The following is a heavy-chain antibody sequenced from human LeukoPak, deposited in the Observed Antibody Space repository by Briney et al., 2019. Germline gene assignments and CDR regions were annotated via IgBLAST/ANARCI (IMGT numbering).Heavy chain of an antibody. CDR3: ARESGYYYDTSGYTFDY. J-gene: IGHJ4*02. D-gene: IGHD3-22*01. CDR1: GGSSNTYD. Sequence: SETLCLTCAVSGGSSNTYDWSWIRQSAGKGLEWIGRICTSGSTNYNPSLKSRGIMSVDTYKNQFSLRLRSVTAADTAVYYCARESGYYYDTSGYTFDYWGQGILVTVSS. CDR2: ICTSGST. V-gene: IGHV4-4*07.